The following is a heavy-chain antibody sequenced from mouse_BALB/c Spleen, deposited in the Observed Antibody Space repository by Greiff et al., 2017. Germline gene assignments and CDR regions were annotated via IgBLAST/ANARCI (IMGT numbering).Heavy chain of an antibody. Sequence: EVQLQESGGGLVKPGGSLKLSCAASGFAFSSYDMSWVRQTPEKRLEWVAYISSGGGSTYYPDTVKGRFTISRDNAKNTLYLQMSSLKSEDTAMYYCARHEDGNYGFAYWGQGTLVTVSA. CDR3: ARHEDGNYGFAY. D-gene: IGHD2-1*01. V-gene: IGHV5-12-1*01. CDR1: GFAFSSYD. CDR2: ISSGGGST. J-gene: IGHJ3*01.